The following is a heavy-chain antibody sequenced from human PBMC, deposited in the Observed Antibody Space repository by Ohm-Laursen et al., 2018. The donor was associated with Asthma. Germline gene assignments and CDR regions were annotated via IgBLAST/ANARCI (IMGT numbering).Heavy chain of an antibody. J-gene: IGHJ4*02. D-gene: IGHD6-19*01. Sequence: SLRLSCAASGFTVSNNYMSWVRQAPGKGPEWVSSISSSSSYIYYADSVKGRFTISRDNAKNSLYLQMNSLRAEDTAVYYCAREPGIAVAGTVDYWGQGTLVTVSS. V-gene: IGHV3-21*01. CDR1: GFTVSNNY. CDR3: AREPGIAVAGTVDY. CDR2: ISSSSSYI.